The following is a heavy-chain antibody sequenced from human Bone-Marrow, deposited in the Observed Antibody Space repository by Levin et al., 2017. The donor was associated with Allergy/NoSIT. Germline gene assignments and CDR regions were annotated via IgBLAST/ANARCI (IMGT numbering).Heavy chain of an antibody. Sequence: HPGGSLRLSCSASGFTFSNCAMHWVRQAPGKGLEYVSSISSNGGSTYYADSVKGRFTISRDNSKEMLYLQMSSLRAGDTAVFYCVKGDRYTSRSMDYWGQGTLVTVSS. V-gene: IGHV3-64D*06. CDR3: VKGDRYTSRSMDY. CDR2: ISSNGGST. D-gene: IGHD1-1*01. J-gene: IGHJ4*02. CDR1: GFTFSNCA.